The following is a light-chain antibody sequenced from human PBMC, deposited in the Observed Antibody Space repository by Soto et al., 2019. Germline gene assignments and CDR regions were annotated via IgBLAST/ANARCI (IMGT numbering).Light chain of an antibody. CDR1: QSVSSK. J-gene: IGKJ4*01. Sequence: ERVMTQSPATLSVSPGEGATLSCRASQSVSSKLALYQQKPGQAPRLLIYGASTRATDIPARFSGSGSGTEFTRTIGSLQSEDSALYYCQQYNDWPLVTFGGGTKVEIK. CDR3: QQYNDWPLVT. CDR2: GAS. V-gene: IGKV3-15*01.